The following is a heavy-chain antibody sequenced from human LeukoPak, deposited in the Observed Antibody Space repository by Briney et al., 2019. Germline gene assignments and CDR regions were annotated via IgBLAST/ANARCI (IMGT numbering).Heavy chain of an antibody. V-gene: IGHV3-23*01. CDR2: LSGSGGTT. Sequence: GGSLRLSCAASGFTFSSYAMSWVRQAPGKGLEWVSGLSGSGGTTYYADSVKGRFTISRDNSKNTLYLQMNSLRAEDTAVYYCAKAGLIVGGVAATKYSQHGGQGPLVPVSS. D-gene: IGHD2-15*01. J-gene: IGHJ1*01. CDR3: AKAGLIVGGVAATKYSQH. CDR1: GFTFSSYA.